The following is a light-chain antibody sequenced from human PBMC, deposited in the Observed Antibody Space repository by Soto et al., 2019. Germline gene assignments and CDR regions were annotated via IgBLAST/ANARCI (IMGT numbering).Light chain of an antibody. CDR1: KLGHKY. CDR2: QDS. Sequence: SYELTQPPSVSVSPGQTASITCSGDKLGHKYVSWYQQKPGQSPILVIYQDSKRPSGIPERVSGSTSGSTATLTISETQAMEEADYYGQTWDSSIVVFGGGTKLTVL. J-gene: IGLJ2*01. CDR3: QTWDSSIVV. V-gene: IGLV3-1*01.